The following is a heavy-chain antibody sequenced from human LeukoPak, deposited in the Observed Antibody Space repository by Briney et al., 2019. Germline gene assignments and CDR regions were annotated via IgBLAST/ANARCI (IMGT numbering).Heavy chain of an antibody. CDR3: AKDFYDTSGYYYAVDY. J-gene: IGHJ4*02. V-gene: IGHV3-30*18. CDR1: GFTFSTYG. D-gene: IGHD3-22*01. Sequence: GRSLRLSCSASGFTFSTYGMHWVRQAPGEGLEWVALISYDGSSKYVADSVKGRFTISRDNSNNTLYLQVNSLRAEDTAVYYCAKDFYDTSGYYYAVDYWGQGTLVTVSS. CDR2: ISYDGSSK.